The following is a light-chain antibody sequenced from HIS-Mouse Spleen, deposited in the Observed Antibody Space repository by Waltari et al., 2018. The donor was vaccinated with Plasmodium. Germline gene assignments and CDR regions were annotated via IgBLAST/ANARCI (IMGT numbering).Light chain of an antibody. CDR1: QSVSSN. CDR3: HQYTYWPFT. J-gene: IGKJ3*01. CDR2: GAS. Sequence: EIVMTQSPATLSVSPGERATLSCRASQSVSSNLAWYQQKPGQAPRLLFYGASTMATRIPARFRGSWYWTEFTLTSSCLQSEDFAVYYCHQYTYWPFTSGPVTKVYRK. V-gene: IGKV3-15*01.